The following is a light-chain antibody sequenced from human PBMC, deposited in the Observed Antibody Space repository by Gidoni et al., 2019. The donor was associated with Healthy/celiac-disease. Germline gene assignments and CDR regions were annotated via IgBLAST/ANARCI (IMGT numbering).Light chain of an antibody. CDR3: QQYYSTPRT. V-gene: IGKV4-1*01. CDR1: QSVLYSSNNKNY. Sequence: DIVMTQSPDSLAVSLGERATINCKSSQSVLYSSNNKNYLAWYLQKPGQPPTLLIYWASTRESGVPDRFSGSGSGTDFTLTISSLQAEDVAVYYCQQYYSTPRTFGQGTRLEIK. J-gene: IGKJ5*01. CDR2: WAS.